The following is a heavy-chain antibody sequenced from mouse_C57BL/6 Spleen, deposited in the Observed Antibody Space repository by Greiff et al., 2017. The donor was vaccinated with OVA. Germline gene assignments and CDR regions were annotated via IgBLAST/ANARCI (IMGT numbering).Heavy chain of an antibody. V-gene: IGHV1-15*01. CDR2: IDPETGGT. D-gene: IGHD1-1*01. CDR1: GYTFTDYE. J-gene: IGHJ1*03. CDR3: TRRYGSSYWYFDV. Sequence: QVQLKQSGAELVRPGASVTLSCKASGYTFTDYEMHWVKQTPVHGLEWIGAIDPETGGTAYNQKFKGKAILTADKSSSTAYMELRSLTSEDSAVYYCTRRYGSSYWYFDVWGTGPRSPSPQ.